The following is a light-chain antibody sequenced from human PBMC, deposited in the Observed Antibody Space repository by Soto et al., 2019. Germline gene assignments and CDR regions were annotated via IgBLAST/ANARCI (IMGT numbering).Light chain of an antibody. V-gene: IGKV3-15*01. Sequence: IVMTQSPATLSVPPGERATLSCRASQSVSSNLAWYRQKPGQAPRLPIYGAITRATGIPARFSGSGSWTEFTLPISRLEPEDFAVYYCQQYGNSPITFGQGTRLEIK. J-gene: IGKJ5*01. CDR1: QSVSSN. CDR2: GAI. CDR3: QQYGNSPIT.